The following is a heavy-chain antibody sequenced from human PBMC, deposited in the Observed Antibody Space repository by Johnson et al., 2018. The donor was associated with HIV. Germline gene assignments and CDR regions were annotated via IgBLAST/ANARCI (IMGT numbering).Heavy chain of an antibody. V-gene: IGHV3-7*02. D-gene: IGHD4-17*01. J-gene: IGHJ3*02. CDR2: IKQDGSEK. CDR3: AKVDDYGDWGGAFDI. Sequence: VQLVESGGGLVQPGGSLRLSCAASGFTFSSYWMSWVRQAPGKGLEWVANIKQDGSEKYYVDSVKGRFTISRDNAKNSLYLQMSSLRAEDTAVYYCAKVDDYGDWGGAFDIWGQGTMVTVSS. CDR1: GFTFSSYW.